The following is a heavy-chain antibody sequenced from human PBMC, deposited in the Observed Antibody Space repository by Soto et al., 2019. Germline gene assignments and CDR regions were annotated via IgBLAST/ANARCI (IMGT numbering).Heavy chain of an antibody. Sequence: QVQLVQSGAEVKKPGASVKVSCKASGYTFTSYGISWVRQAPGQGLEWMGWISAYNGNTNYAQKPQGRVTMTTDTSTSTAYMELRSLRSDDTAVYYCARGTYYYDSSGYLASDYWGQGTLVTVSS. CDR1: GYTFTSYG. CDR2: ISAYNGNT. J-gene: IGHJ4*02. V-gene: IGHV1-18*01. CDR3: ARGTYYYDSSGYLASDY. D-gene: IGHD3-22*01.